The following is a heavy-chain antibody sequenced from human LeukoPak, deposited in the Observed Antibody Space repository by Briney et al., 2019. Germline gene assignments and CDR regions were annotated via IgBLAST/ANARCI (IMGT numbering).Heavy chain of an antibody. D-gene: IGHD3-22*01. CDR2: ISSSGSTI. CDR3: ARDWYYYDSSGYYYGRHDAFDI. V-gene: IGHV3-48*04. J-gene: IGHJ3*02. CDR1: GFTFSSYS. Sequence: GGSLRLSCAASGFTFSSYSMNWVRQAPGKGLEWVSYISSSGSTIYYADSVKGRFTISRDNAKNSLYLQMNSLRAEDTAVYYCARDWYYYDSSGYYYGRHDAFDIWGQGTMVTVSS.